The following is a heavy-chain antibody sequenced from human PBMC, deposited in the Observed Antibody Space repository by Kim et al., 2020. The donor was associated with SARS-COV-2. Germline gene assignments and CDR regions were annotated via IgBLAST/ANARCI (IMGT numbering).Heavy chain of an antibody. J-gene: IGHJ6*02. CDR2: K. Sequence: KSYADSVKGRFTISRDNSKNTLYLQMNSLRAEDTAVYYCARTPSYYYGMDVWGQGTTVTVSS. V-gene: IGHV3-33*01. CDR3: ARTPSYYYGMDV.